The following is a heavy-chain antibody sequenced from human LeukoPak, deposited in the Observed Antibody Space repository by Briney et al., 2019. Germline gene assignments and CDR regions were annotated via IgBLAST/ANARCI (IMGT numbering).Heavy chain of an antibody. Sequence: SETLSLTCSVSGASIRSGDHHWSWLRQSPGKGPEWIGYIYFSGSRSSNPSLRSRLTISVDTSKNQFSLKLNSVTAADTALYYCARGGGGYTLYSFDYWGQGALVTVSS. J-gene: IGHJ4*02. D-gene: IGHD3-22*01. CDR1: GASIRSGDHH. CDR2: IYFSGSR. CDR3: ARGGGGYTLYSFDY. V-gene: IGHV4-30-4*08.